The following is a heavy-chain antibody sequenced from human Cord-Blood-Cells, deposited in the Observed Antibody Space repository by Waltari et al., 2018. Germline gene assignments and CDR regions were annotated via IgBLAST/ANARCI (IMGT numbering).Heavy chain of an antibody. CDR2: INPNSGGT. J-gene: IGHJ3*02. V-gene: IGHV1-2*04. Sequence: QVQLVQSGAEVKKPGASVKVSCKASGYTFTGYYMHWVRQAPGQGLEWMGWINPNSGGTNDAQKFQGWVTMTRDTSISTAYMELSRLRSDDTAVYYCARVGFSGYDAFDIWGQGTMVTVSS. CDR3: ARVGFSGYDAFDI. CDR1: GYTFTGYY. D-gene: IGHD5-12*01.